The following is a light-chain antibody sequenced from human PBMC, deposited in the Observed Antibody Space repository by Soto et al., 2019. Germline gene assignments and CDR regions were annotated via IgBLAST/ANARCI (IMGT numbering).Light chain of an antibody. J-gene: IGLJ1*01. Sequence: QSVLTQPASVSGSPGQSITISRTGTSSDVGGYNYVSWYQQHPGKAPKLIIYEVSNRPSGVSNRFSGSKSGNTASLTISGLQAEDEADYYCSSYTSSITLFYVFGTGTKVTVL. CDR3: SSYTSSITLFYV. CDR2: EVS. V-gene: IGLV2-14*01. CDR1: SSDVGGYNY.